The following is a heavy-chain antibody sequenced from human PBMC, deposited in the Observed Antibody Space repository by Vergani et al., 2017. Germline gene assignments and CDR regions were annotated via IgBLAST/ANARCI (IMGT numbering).Heavy chain of an antibody. CDR1: GFTFSTYD. J-gene: IGHJ6*03. CDR3: ARGRSTSYYYYMDV. CDR2: IGTAGDT. D-gene: IGHD5/OR15-5a*01. Sequence: EVEVVESGGGLVQPGGSLRLSCAASGFTFSTYDMHWVRQATGKGLEWVSAIGTAGDTYYPGSVKGRFTISRENAKNSLYLQMNGLRAGDTAVYYCARGRSTSYYYYMDVWGKGTTVTVSS. V-gene: IGHV3-13*01.